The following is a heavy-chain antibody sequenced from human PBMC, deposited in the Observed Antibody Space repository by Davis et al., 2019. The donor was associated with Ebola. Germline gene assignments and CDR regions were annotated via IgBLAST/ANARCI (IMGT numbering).Heavy chain of an antibody. CDR2: ITVNAYGGTT. J-gene: IGHJ4*01. Sequence: SCTASCITFGDYALSWLRQAAGKGLGWVGFITVNAYGGTTDYLASVKGRFTISRDESKSIAYLQMNSLKTEDTAVYYCTRDPSSRRIFDYWGQGTLVTVSS. CDR3: TRDPSSRRIFDY. V-gene: IGHV3-49*03. CDR1: CITFGDYA.